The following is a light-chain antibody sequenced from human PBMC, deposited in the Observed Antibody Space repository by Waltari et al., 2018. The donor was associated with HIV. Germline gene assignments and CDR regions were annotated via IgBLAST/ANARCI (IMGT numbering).Light chain of an antibody. J-gene: IGLJ2*01. CDR3: YSTDSSGFGV. CDR1: ALPKRY. CDR2: EDS. V-gene: IGLV3-10*01. Sequence: SYELTQPPSVSVSPGQTARITCSGDALPKRYAYWYQRKSGQAPVLVIYEDSKRPSGIPEGLSGSRSGTMATLTISGAQVEDEGDYHCYSTDSSGFGVFGGGTKLTVL.